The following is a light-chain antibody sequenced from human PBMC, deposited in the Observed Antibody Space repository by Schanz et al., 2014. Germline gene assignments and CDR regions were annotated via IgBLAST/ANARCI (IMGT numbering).Light chain of an antibody. Sequence: DIQMTQSPSTLSAFVGDRVTITCRASQSITSWLAWYQQKPGNAPKLLIYKASTLESGVPSRFSGSGSGTEFTLTISSLQPDDFATYYCQQYNSYPWTFGQGTRVEIK. CDR3: QQYNSYPWT. CDR1: QSITSW. J-gene: IGKJ1*01. V-gene: IGKV1-5*03. CDR2: KAS.